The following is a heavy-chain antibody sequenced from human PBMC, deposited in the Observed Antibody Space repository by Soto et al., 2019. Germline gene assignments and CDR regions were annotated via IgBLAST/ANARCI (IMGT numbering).Heavy chain of an antibody. V-gene: IGHV1-69*12. J-gene: IGHJ6*02. Sequence: QVQLLQSGAEVKKPGSSVRVSCEASGGTFRTYAISWVRQAPGQGLEWMGEIIPIFGTVNYAQKFQGSVTFPADESTSTVYMDLRSLRSEDTALYYCAKGAVAGTPTSYYYYGMDVWGQGTTVTVSS. CDR1: GGTFRTYA. D-gene: IGHD6-19*01. CDR3: AKGAVAGTPTSYYYYGMDV. CDR2: IIPIFGTV.